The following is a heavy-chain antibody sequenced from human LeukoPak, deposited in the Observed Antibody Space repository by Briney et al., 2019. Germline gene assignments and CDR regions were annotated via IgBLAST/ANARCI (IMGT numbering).Heavy chain of an antibody. CDR3: AKSPVTGAPFDY. V-gene: IGHV3-30*18. D-gene: IGHD1-20*01. CDR2: ISYDGSNK. CDR1: GFTFSSYG. Sequence: GGSLRLSCAASGFTFSSYGMHWVRQAPGKGLEWVAVISYDGSNKYYADSVKGRFTTSRDNSKNTLYLQMNSLRAEDTAVYYCAKSPVTGAPFDYWGQGTLVTVSS. J-gene: IGHJ4*02.